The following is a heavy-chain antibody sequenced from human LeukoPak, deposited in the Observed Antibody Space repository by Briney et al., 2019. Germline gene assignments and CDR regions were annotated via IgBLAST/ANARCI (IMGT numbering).Heavy chain of an antibody. J-gene: IGHJ4*02. Sequence: SVKVSCKASGGTFSSYAISWVRQAPGQGLEWMGRIIPIFGTANYAQKFQGRVTITTDQSTSPAYMELSSLRSEDPSVYYCARDRASTAMAYFDYWGQGTLVSVSS. CDR3: ARDRASTAMAYFDY. CDR1: GGTFSSYA. CDR2: IIPIFGTA. V-gene: IGHV1-69*05. D-gene: IGHD5-18*01.